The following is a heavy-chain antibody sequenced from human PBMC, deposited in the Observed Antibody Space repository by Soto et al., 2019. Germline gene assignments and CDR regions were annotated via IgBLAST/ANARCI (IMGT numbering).Heavy chain of an antibody. CDR1: GFSFSNYA. V-gene: IGHV3-23*01. D-gene: IGHD3-10*01. Sequence: EVQLLESGGGLVQPGGSLRLPFAASGFSFSNYAMSWVRQDPGKGLEWASTIGGGEGKTYYADSLQGRFTISRDNSKKTLYLQVSSLRAEDTAVYYCAKKFHFGSGSFLYYFDSWGQGSLVTVSS. CDR3: AKKFHFGSGSFLYYFDS. CDR2: IGGGEGKT. J-gene: IGHJ4*02.